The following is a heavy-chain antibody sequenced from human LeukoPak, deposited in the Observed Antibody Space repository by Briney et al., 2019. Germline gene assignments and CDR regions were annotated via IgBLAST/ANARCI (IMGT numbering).Heavy chain of an antibody. D-gene: IGHD3-3*01. Sequence: GGSPRLSCAASGFTFSDYYMSWIHQAPGKGLEWVSYISSSGSNMFYSDSVKGRFTISRDNAKNSLYLQMRSLRAEDTAVYYCARDTFNYDFWSGPFRWGQGTLVTVSS. J-gene: IGHJ4*02. CDR1: GFTFSDYY. V-gene: IGHV3-11*04. CDR2: ISSSGSNM. CDR3: ARDTFNYDFWSGPFR.